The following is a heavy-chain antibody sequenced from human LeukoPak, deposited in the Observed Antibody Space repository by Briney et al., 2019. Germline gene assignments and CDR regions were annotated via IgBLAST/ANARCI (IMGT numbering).Heavy chain of an antibody. D-gene: IGHD6-6*01. CDR2: ISGSGGST. J-gene: IGHJ4*02. CDR3: AKEPTPYSSSSKYYFDY. CDR1: GFTFSSYA. V-gene: IGHV3-23*01. Sequence: PGGSLRLSCAASGFTFSSYAMSWVRQAPGKGLEWVSAISGSGGSTYYADSVKGRFTISRDNSKNTLYLQMNSLRAEDTAVYYCAKEPTPYSSSSKYYFDYWGQGTLVTVSS.